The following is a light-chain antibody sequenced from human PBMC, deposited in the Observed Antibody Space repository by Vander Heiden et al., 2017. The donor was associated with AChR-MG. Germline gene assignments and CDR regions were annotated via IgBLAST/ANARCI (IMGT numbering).Light chain of an antibody. CDR3: AAWDDSLSACV. J-gene: IGLJ3*02. V-gene: IGLV1-47*01. CDR2: RNN. Sequence: QSVLTQPPSASGTPGQRVTISCSGSSSNIGSNYVYWYQQLPGTAPKLLIYRNNQRPSGVPDRFSGSKSVTSASLAISGLRSEDEADYYCAAWDDSLSACVFGGGTKLTVL. CDR1: SSNIGSNY.